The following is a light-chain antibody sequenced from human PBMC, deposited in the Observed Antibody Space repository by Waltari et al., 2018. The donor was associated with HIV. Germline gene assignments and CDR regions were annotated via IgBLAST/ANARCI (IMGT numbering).Light chain of an antibody. CDR1: SSNIGAGYD. J-gene: IGLJ3*02. CDR3: QSYDSILSGSWV. Sequence: QSVLTQPPSVSGAPGQRVTISCTGSSSNIGAGYDVHWYQQLPGTAPKLLIYGTRNRPSGVPDRFAGSKSGTSASLAITGLQAEDEADYYCQSYDSILSGSWVFGGGTKLTVL. CDR2: GTR. V-gene: IGLV1-40*01.